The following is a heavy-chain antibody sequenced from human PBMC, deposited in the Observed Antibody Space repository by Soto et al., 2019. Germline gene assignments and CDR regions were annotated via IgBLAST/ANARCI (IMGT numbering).Heavy chain of an antibody. D-gene: IGHD2-15*01. CDR2: INPNSGGT. CDR3: ARDYCSGGSCYFVC. V-gene: IGHV1-2*04. CDR1: GYTFTGYY. Sequence: GASVKVSCKASGYTFTGYYMHWVRQAPGQGLEWMGWINPNSGGTNYAQKFQGWVTMTRDTSISTAYMELSRLRSDDAAVYYCARDYCSGGSCYFVCWAQGSLVTVSS. J-gene: IGHJ4*02.